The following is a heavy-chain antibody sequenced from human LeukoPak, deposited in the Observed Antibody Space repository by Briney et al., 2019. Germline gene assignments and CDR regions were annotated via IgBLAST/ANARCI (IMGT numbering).Heavy chain of an antibody. J-gene: IGHJ5*02. CDR2: IKSKTDGGTT. CDR1: GFTFSNAW. Sequence: GGSLRLSCAASGFTFSNAWMSWVRQAPGKGLEWVGRIKSKTDGGTTDYAAPVKGRFTISRDDSKNTMYMQMNSLKTEDTAVYYRNTGGAVASTRLNWFDACGQGSLVT. V-gene: IGHV3-15*01. D-gene: IGHD6-19*01. CDR3: NTGGAVASTRLNWFDA.